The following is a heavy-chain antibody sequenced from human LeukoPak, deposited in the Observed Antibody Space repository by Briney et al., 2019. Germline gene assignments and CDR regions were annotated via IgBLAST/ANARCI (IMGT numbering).Heavy chain of an antibody. D-gene: IGHD1-26*01. CDR1: GGSISSSNW. J-gene: IGHJ4*02. CDR2: IYHSGST. V-gene: IGHV4-4*02. Sequence: PSGTLSLTCAVSGGSISSSNWWSWVRQPPGKGLEWIGEIYHSGSTNYNPSLKSRVTISVDKSKNQFSLKLSSVTAADTAVYYCARDLGGSYTGGNSCDWGQGTLVTVSS. CDR3: ARDLGGSYTGGNSCD.